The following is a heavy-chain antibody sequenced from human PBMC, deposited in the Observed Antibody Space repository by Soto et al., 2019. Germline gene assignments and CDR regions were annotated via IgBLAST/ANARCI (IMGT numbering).Heavy chain of an antibody. V-gene: IGHV4-31*03. CDR1: GGSISSGGYY. J-gene: IGHJ5*02. D-gene: IGHD3-10*01. Sequence: PSETLSLTCTVSGGSISSGGYYWSWIRQHPGKGLEWIGYIYYSGSTYYNPSLKSRVTISVDTSKNQFSLKLSSVTAADTAVYYCARAIGSLSLCGPWGQGTLVTVSS. CDR2: IYYSGST. CDR3: ARAIGSLSLCGP.